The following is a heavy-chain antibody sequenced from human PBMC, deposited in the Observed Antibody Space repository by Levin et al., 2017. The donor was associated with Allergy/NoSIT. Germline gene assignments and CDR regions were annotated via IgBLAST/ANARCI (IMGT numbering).Heavy chain of an antibody. D-gene: IGHD6-13*01. J-gene: IGHJ4*02. CDR3: ASRRAAGTIDCFDY. Sequence: GSLRLSCTVSGGSISSYYWSWIRQPPGKGLEWIGYIYYSGSTNYNPSLKSRVTISVDTSKNQFSLKLSSATAADTALYYCASRRAAGTIDCFDYWGQGTLVTVSS. V-gene: IGHV4-59*01. CDR1: GGSISSYY. CDR2: IYYSGST.